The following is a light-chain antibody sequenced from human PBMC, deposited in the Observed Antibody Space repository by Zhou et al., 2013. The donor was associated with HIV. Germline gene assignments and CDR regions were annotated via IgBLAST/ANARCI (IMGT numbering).Light chain of an antibody. J-gene: IGKJ4*01. V-gene: IGKV1-17*03. CDR3: LQHNSYPLT. Sequence: DIQLSQSPSAMSASVGDRVTITCRASQGISTYLAWFQQKPGKVPERLIYAASSLQSGVPSRFSGRGSGTEFTLTISSLQPEDFATYYCLQHNSYPLTFGGGYQGGDQT. CDR2: AAS. CDR1: QGISTY.